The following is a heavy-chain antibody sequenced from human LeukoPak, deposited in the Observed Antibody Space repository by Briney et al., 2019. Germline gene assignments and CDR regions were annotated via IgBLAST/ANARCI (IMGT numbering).Heavy chain of an antibody. CDR1: EFTFSTYP. Sequence: PGGSLRLSCAASEFTFSTYPMSWVRQAPGKGLEWVSLISDGAATTYYADSVKGRFTISRDNAKNTLYLQMNSLRAEDTAVYYCARGHYDSSGYPLDHWGQGTLVTVSS. J-gene: IGHJ4*02. V-gene: IGHV3-23*01. D-gene: IGHD3-22*01. CDR3: ARGHYDSSGYPLDH. CDR2: ISDGAATT.